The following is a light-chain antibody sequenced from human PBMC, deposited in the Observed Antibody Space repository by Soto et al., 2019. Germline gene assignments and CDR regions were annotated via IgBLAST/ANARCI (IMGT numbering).Light chain of an antibody. CDR3: SSYTGSSTPV. CDR1: SSDVGGYNY. J-gene: IGLJ3*02. Sequence: QSALTQPASVSGSPGQSITISCTGTSSDVGGYNYVSWYQHHPGKAPKLMIYDVRNRPSGVSNRFSGSKSGNTASLTISGLPAEDEADYYCSSYTGSSTPVFGGGTKLTVL. CDR2: DVR. V-gene: IGLV2-14*03.